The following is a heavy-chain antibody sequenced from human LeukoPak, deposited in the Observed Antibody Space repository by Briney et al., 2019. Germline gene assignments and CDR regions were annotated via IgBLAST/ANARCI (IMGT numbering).Heavy chain of an antibody. J-gene: IGHJ4*02. CDR3: ARGPNSNWSGLDF. Sequence: GGSLRLSRTASGFSFRGHWMHWARQLPGKGLVWVSRISPTGSTTSYADSVKGRFTVSRDNAKNTLYLQVNNLRAEDTAVYYCARGPNSNWSGLDFWGQGTLLTVSS. V-gene: IGHV3-74*01. D-gene: IGHD6-6*01. CDR1: GFSFRGHW. CDR2: ISPTGSTT.